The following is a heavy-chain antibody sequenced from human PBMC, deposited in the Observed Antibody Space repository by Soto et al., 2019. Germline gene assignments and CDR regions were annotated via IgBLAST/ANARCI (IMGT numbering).Heavy chain of an antibody. Sequence: PGGSLRLSCAASGFTFSSYAMSWVRQAPGKGLEWVSAISGSGGSTYYADSVKGRFTISRDNSKNTLYLQMNSLRAEDTAVYYCAKPTDGYNSYYYYGMDVWSQGTTVTVSS. CDR1: GFTFSSYA. CDR3: AKPTDGYNSYYYYGMDV. J-gene: IGHJ6*02. V-gene: IGHV3-23*01. D-gene: IGHD5-12*01. CDR2: ISGSGGST.